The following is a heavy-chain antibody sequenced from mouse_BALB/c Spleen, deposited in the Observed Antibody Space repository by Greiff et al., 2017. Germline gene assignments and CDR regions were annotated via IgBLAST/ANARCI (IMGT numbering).Heavy chain of an antibody. V-gene: IGHV1-77*01. J-gene: IGHJ4*01. D-gene: IGHD2-1*01. CDR2: IYPGSGNT. Sequence: QVQLQQSGAELARPGASVKLSCKASGYTFTDYYINWVKQRTGQGLEWIGEIYPGSGNTYYNEKFKGKATLTADKSSSTAYMQLSSLTSEDSAVYFCARCYGNYEGYAMDYWGQGTSVTVSS. CDR3: ARCYGNYEGYAMDY. CDR1: GYTFTDYY.